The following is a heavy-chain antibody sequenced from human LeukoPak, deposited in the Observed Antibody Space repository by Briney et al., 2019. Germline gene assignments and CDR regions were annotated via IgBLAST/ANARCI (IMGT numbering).Heavy chain of an antibody. CDR2: ISWNSGSI. V-gene: IGHV3-9*01. CDR1: GFTFDDYA. D-gene: IGHD6-19*01. J-gene: IGHJ4*02. Sequence: GGSLRLSCAASGFTFDDYAMHWVRQAPGKGLEWVSGISWNSGSIGYADSVKGRFTISRDNAKNSLYLQMNSLRAEDTALYYCAKDTRLGFNSGWLNFDYWGQGTLVTVSS. CDR3: AKDTRLGFNSGWLNFDY.